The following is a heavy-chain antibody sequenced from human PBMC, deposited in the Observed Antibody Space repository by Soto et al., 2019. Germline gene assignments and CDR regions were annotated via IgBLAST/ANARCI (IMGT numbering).Heavy chain of an antibody. CDR3: VRGGIAGNWFDP. D-gene: IGHD6-13*01. CDR1: GGSITSGGFY. V-gene: IGHV4-31*03. CDR2: IFHSGST. Sequence: QVQLQESGPGLVKPSQTLSLTCSVSGGSITSGGFYWSWIRQHPEKGLEWIAYIFHSGSTVFNPSLKGRIIISADTSKNQFSLKLTSVTAADTAVYYCVRGGIAGNWFDPWGQGTLVTVSS. J-gene: IGHJ5*02.